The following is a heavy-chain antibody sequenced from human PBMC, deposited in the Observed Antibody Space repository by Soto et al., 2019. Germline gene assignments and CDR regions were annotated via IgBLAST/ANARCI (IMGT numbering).Heavy chain of an antibody. J-gene: IGHJ4*02. CDR1: RFIFSNYV. Sequence: DVQLLDSGGGLVQPGGSLRLSCAASRFIFSNYVMSWVRQTPGKGLEWVSGISGRGGNTYYADSVKGRFTVSRDNSKNTLYLQMDSLRAEDTAVYYCAKTPLRVGPIDYWGQGTLVTVSS. CDR2: ISGRGGNT. V-gene: IGHV3-23*01. D-gene: IGHD2-15*01. CDR3: AKTPLRVGPIDY.